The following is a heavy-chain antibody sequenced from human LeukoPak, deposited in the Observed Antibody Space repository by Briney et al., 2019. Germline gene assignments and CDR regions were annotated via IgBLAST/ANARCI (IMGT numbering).Heavy chain of an antibody. J-gene: IGHJ4*02. V-gene: IGHV3-30*04. Sequence: WGSLRLSCAASGFTFSRYSMHWVRQTPSKGLEWVAIILYDGSHAYYPDSVKGRFTISRDNSKNTVSLQMNSLRADDTAVYYCARDNYVGNLDFWGQGTLVTVSS. CDR2: ILYDGSHA. CDR1: GFTFSRYS. D-gene: IGHD4-23*01. CDR3: ARDNYVGNLDF.